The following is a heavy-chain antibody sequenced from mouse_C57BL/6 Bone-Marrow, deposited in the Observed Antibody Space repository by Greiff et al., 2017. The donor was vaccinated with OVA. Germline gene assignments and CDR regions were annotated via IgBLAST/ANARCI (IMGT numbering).Heavy chain of an antibody. CDR2: ISDGGSYT. CDR1: GFTFSSYA. J-gene: IGHJ4*01. V-gene: IGHV5-4*01. Sequence: EVKLMESGGGLVKPGGSLKLSCAASGFTFSSYAMSWVRQTPEKRLEWVATISDGGSYTYYPDNVKGRFTISRDNAKNNLYLQMSHLKSEDTAMYYCARDGYYYDPYAMDYWGQGTSVTVSS. D-gene: IGHD2-3*01. CDR3: ARDGYYYDPYAMDY.